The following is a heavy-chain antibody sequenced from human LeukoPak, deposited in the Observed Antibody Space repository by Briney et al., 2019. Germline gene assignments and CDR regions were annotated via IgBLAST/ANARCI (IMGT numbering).Heavy chain of an antibody. V-gene: IGHV3-74*01. Sequence: GGSLRLSCAASGFTFSSYWMHCVRQAPGKGLVWVSRIKSDGSSTSYADSVKGRFTISRDNAKNTLYLQMNSLGPEDTAVYYCARNDYLQDWGQGTLVTVPS. CDR1: GFTFSSYW. CDR3: ARNDYLQD. J-gene: IGHJ1*01. CDR2: IKSDGSST.